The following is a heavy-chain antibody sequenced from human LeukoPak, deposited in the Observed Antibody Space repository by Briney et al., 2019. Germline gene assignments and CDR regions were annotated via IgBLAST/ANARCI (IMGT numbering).Heavy chain of an antibody. Sequence: APVKVSCKASGYTFTSYAMHWVRQAPGQRLEWMGWINAGNGNTKYSQKFQGRVTITRDTSASTAYMEPSSLRSEDTAVYYCARCDIEGLYYFDYWGQGTLVTVSS. V-gene: IGHV1-3*01. CDR2: INAGNGNT. CDR1: GYTFTSYA. J-gene: IGHJ4*02. D-gene: IGHD2-21*02. CDR3: ARCDIEGLYYFDY.